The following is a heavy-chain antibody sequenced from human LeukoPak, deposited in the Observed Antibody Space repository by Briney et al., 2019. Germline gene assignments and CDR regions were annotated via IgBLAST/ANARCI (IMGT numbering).Heavy chain of an antibody. CDR1: GFTFSSYN. CDR3: ARGSSSGWYFDY. Sequence: GGSLRLSCAASGFTFSSYNMNWVRQAPGKGLGWVSYISGSGGTIYYADSVKGRFTIPRDNAKNSLYLQINSLRAEDTAVYYCARGSSSGWYFDYWGQGTLVTVSS. J-gene: IGHJ4*02. D-gene: IGHD6-25*01. CDR2: ISGSGGTI. V-gene: IGHV3-48*01.